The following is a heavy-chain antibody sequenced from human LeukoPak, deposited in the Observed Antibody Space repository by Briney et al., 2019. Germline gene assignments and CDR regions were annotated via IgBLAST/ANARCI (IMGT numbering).Heavy chain of an antibody. CDR3: AYGSGSNWFDP. V-gene: IGHV1-69*04. CDR1: GGTFSSYA. CDR2: IIPILGIA. D-gene: IGHD3-10*01. Sequence: SVKVSCKASGGTFSSYAISWVRQAPGQGLEWMGRIIPILGIANYAQKFQGRITITADKSTSTAYMELSSLRSEDTAVYYCAYGSGSNWFDPWGQGTLVTVSS. J-gene: IGHJ5*02.